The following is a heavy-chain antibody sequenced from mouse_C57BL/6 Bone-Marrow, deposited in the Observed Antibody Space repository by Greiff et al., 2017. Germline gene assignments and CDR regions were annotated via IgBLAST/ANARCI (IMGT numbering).Heavy chain of an antibody. Sequence: EVHLVESGGGLVKPGGSLKLSCAASGFTFSSYAMSWVRQTPEKRLEWVATISDGGSYTYYPDNVKGRFTISRDNAKNNLYLQMSHLKSEDTAMYYCARGVSPMDYWGQGTSVTVSS. V-gene: IGHV5-4*01. CDR2: ISDGGSYT. CDR3: ARGVSPMDY. CDR1: GFTFSSYA. J-gene: IGHJ4*01.